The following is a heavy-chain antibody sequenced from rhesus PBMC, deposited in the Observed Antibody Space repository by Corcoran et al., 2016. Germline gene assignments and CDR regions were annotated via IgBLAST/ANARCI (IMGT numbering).Heavy chain of an antibody. D-gene: IGHD1-26*01. CDR2: IDPSDSDT. CDR1: GYSVTRYW. CDR3: ARGYKWNQGLGY. J-gene: IGHJ4*01. Sequence: EAQLVQSGAEVKRPGESLKISCKTSGYSVTRYWISWVRQLPGKGLGWMGAIDPSDSDTRYNPSFQGQVTISADKSISTAYLQWSRLKASDTATYYCARGYKWNQGLGYWGQGVLVTVSS. V-gene: IGHV5-20*01.